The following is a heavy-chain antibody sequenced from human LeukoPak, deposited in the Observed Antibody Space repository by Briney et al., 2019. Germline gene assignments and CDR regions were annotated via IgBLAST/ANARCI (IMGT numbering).Heavy chain of an antibody. Sequence: SETLSLTCTVSGGSISSSSYYWGWIRQPPGTGLEWIGSIYYSGSTYYNPSLKSRVTISVDTSKNQFSLKLSSVTAADTAVYYCAKWEERTVDPWGQGTLVTVSS. J-gene: IGHJ5*02. CDR1: GGSISSSSYY. CDR3: AKWEERTVDP. V-gene: IGHV4-39*01. CDR2: IYYSGST. D-gene: IGHD1-26*01.